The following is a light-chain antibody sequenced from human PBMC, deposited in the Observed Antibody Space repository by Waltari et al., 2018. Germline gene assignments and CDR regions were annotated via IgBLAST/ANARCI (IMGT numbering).Light chain of an antibody. CDR3: GSFAGNNFYDVV. V-gene: IGLV2-8*01. Sequence: QSALTQPPSASGSPGQSVTISCTGPSSAVGGYNWVAWYQQHPGKAPKLLIYDVSYRPSGVPDRFSGSKSGDTASLTVSGLQAEDEADYYCGSFAGNNFYDVVFGGGTKLTVL. CDR2: DVS. CDR1: SSAVGGYNW. J-gene: IGLJ2*01.